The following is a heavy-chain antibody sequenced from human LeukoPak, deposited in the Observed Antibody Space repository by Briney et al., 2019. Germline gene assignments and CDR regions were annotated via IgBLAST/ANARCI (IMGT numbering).Heavy chain of an antibody. D-gene: IGHD1-1*01. Sequence: PGGSLRLSCAASGFTFSTFWMSWVRQAPGKGLEWVANINQDGSEKYYVDSMKGRFTVSRDNAKNSLYLQVDSLRAEDTAVYYCARGGTFVSDYWGQGTLVTVSS. J-gene: IGHJ4*02. CDR1: GFTFSTFW. CDR3: ARGGTFVSDY. CDR2: INQDGSEK. V-gene: IGHV3-7*01.